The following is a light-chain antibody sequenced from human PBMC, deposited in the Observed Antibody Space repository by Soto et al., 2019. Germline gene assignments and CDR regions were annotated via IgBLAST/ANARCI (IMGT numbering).Light chain of an antibody. CDR2: DVS. J-gene: IGLJ3*02. V-gene: IGLV2-14*03. Sequence: QSALTQPASVSGSPGQSITISCTGTSSDVGAYNYVSWSQQHPGKVPKLIIYDVSDRPSGVPQRFSGSKSGNTASLTISGLQTEDEADYYCSSYTSSSVVVFGGGTQLTVL. CDR3: SSYTSSSVVV. CDR1: SSDVGAYNY.